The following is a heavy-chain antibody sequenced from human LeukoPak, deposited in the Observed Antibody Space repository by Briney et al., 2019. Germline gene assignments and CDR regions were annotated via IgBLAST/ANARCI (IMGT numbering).Heavy chain of an antibody. D-gene: IGHD6-19*01. CDR3: TRGSSGRRDN. Sequence: ASVKVSCKPSGYTFTSCDINWVRQAPGQGVEWMGWMNPNSGNTGYGQSFQGIITMTRDISIGTAYMELSNLTSEDTGIYYCTRGSSGRRDNWGQGTLVTVSA. CDR1: GYTFTSCD. J-gene: IGHJ4*02. CDR2: MNPNSGNT. V-gene: IGHV1-8*01.